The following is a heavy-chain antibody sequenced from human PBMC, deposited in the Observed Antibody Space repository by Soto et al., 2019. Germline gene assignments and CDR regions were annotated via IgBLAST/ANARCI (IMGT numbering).Heavy chain of an antibody. CDR1: GGSISSGGYS. J-gene: IGHJ4*02. CDR3: AAGGGLPRYY. CDR2: IYHSGST. Sequence: SEMLSLTCAVCGGSISSGGYSWSWIRQPPGKGLEWIGYIYHSGSTYYNPSLKSRVTISVDRSKNQFSLKLSSVTAADTPVYYCAAGGGLPRYYWGQGTLVTVSS. V-gene: IGHV4-30-2*01. D-gene: IGHD5-12*01.